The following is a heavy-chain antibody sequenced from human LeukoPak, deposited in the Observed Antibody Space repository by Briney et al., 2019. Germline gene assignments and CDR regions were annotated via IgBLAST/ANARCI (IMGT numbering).Heavy chain of an antibody. Sequence: PGGSLRLSCAASGFTFDDYGMSWVRQAPGKGLEWVSGINWNGGSTGYADSLKGRFTISRDNAKNSLYLQMNSLRAEDTALYYCARGGGYCSSTSCYVPSNPFDYWGQGTLVTVSS. J-gene: IGHJ4*02. CDR1: GFTFDDYG. V-gene: IGHV3-20*04. CDR2: INWNGGST. D-gene: IGHD2-2*01. CDR3: ARGGGYCSSTSCYVPSNPFDY.